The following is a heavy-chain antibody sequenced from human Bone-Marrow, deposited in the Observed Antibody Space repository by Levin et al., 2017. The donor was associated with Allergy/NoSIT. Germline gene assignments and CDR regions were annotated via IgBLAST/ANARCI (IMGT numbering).Heavy chain of an antibody. CDR2: ITTDISNT. CDR1: GFSFATYW. Sequence: GESLKISCVGSGFSFATYWIHWVRQDPRKGLEWVSRITTDISNTGYADSVRGRFTISRDNAKNTVYLQMNNLRVEDTAVYYCARDEGRGIPFLYWGQGTLVTVSS. J-gene: IGHJ4*01. V-gene: IGHV3-74*01. CDR3: ARDEGRGIPFLY. D-gene: IGHD6-13*01.